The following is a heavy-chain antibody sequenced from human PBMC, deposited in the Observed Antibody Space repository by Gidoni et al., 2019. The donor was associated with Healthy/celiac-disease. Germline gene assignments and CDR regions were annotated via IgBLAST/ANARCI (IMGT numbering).Heavy chain of an antibody. V-gene: IGHV3-30*18. CDR1: GFTFSSYG. J-gene: IGHJ4*02. Sequence: QVQLVESGGGVVQPGRSLRLSCAASGFTFSSYGMHWVRQAPGKGLEWVAVISYDGSNKYYADSVKGRFTISRDNSKNTLYLQMNSLRAEDTAVYYCAKDSGTGITDYWGQGTLVTVSS. CDR2: ISYDGSNK. D-gene: IGHD1-1*01. CDR3: AKDSGTGITDY.